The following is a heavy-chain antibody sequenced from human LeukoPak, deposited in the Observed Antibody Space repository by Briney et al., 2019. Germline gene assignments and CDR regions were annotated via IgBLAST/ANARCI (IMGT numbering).Heavy chain of an antibody. CDR1: GFTFRNAW. CDR2: ITSDGETT. D-gene: IGHD3-22*01. J-gene: IGHJ5*02. Sequence: GGSLRLSCAGSGFTFRNAWMNWVRQAPGKGLEWVGRITSDGETTDYAAFVKGRFTISRDDLKNMVYLQINSLKTEDTGVYYCTTDRISMTFMSNWFDPWGQGTLVTVSS. CDR3: TTDRISMTFMSNWFDP. V-gene: IGHV3-15*01.